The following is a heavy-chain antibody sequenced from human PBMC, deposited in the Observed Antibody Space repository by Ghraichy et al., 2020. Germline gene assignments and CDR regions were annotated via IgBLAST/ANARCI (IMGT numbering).Heavy chain of an antibody. D-gene: IGHD6-6*01. CDR2: INPNSGGT. J-gene: IGHJ4*02. Sequence: ASVKVSCKASGYTFTGYYMHWVRQAPGQGLEWMGRINPNSGGTNYAQKFQGRVTMTRDTSISTAYMELSRLRSDDTAVYYCARDIGAYSSSADLFDYWGQGTLVTVSS. CDR1: GYTFTGYY. V-gene: IGHV1-2*06. CDR3: ARDIGAYSSSADLFDY.